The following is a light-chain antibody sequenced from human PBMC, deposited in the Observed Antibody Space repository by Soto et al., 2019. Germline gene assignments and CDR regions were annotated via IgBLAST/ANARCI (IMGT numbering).Light chain of an antibody. V-gene: IGKV4-1*01. CDR1: QSVFYSSNNKNY. J-gene: IGKJ4*01. Sequence: DIVMTQSPDSLAVSLGERATINCKSSQSVFYSSNNKNYLAWYQQKPGQPPKLLIYWASTRESGVPDRFSGSGSGTDFTLTISSLQAEDVAVYYCQQYYSTPVLTFGGGTKVEIK. CDR2: WAS. CDR3: QQYYSTPVLT.